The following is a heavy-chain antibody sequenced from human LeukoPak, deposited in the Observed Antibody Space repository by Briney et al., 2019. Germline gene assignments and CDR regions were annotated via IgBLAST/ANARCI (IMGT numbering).Heavy chain of an antibody. V-gene: IGHV3-23*01. Sequence: GGSLRLSCAASGFTFSTYTVSWVRQPPGKGLEWVSAISGSGGYTYYADSVKGRFTLSRDNSKNTLYLQMNSLRAEDAAVYYCAKSSEDGDWYFDLWGRGTLVTVSS. CDR2: ISGSGGYT. J-gene: IGHJ2*01. CDR1: GFTFSTYT. D-gene: IGHD4-17*01. CDR3: AKSSEDGDWYFDL.